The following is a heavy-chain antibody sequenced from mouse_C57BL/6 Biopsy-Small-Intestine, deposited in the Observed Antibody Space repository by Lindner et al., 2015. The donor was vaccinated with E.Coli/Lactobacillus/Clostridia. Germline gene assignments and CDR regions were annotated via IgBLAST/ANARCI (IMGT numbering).Heavy chain of an antibody. CDR3: ATVYTVVGATPYWYFDL. J-gene: IGHJ1*01. V-gene: IGHV1-18*01. Sequence: SVKVSCKVSGYTLTELSMHWVRQAPGKGLEWMGGFDPEDGETIYAQKFQGRVTMTEDTSTDTAYMELSSLRSEDTAVYYCATVYTVVGATPYWYFDLWGRGTLVTVSS. D-gene: IGHD1-1*01. CDR1: GYTLTELS. CDR2: FDPEDGET.